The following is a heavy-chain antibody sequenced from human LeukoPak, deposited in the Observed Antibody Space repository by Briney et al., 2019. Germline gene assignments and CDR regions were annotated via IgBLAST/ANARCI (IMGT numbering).Heavy chain of an antibody. Sequence: SETLSLTCTVSGGSISSYYWTWIRQTPWKGLEWIGYVYDIGSTKYNPSLKSRVTISVDTSKNQFSLRLSSVTAADTAVYYCARGGVLKSVDYWGQGTLVAVSS. V-gene: IGHV4-59*01. J-gene: IGHJ4*02. CDR3: ARGGVLKSVDY. D-gene: IGHD3-16*01. CDR2: VYDIGST. CDR1: GGSISSYY.